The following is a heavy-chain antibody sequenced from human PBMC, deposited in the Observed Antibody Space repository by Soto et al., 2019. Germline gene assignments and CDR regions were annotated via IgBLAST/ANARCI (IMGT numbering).Heavy chain of an antibody. CDR1: GFTFSDSW. J-gene: IGHJ6*02. CDR3: AKGGSQYSKPYYYGMDV. CDR2: INPGGSNK. D-gene: IGHD4-4*01. Sequence: GGSLRLSCVASGFTFSDSWMDWVRQAPGKGPEWVANINPGGSNKYYADSVKGRFTISRDNSKNTLYLQMNSLRAEDTAVYYCAKGGSQYSKPYYYGMDVWGQGTTVTVSS. V-gene: IGHV3-30*02.